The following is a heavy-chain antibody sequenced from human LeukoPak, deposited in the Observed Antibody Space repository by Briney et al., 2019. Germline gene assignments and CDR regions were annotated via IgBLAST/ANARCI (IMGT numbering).Heavy chain of an antibody. CDR2: ISAYNGNT. CDR3: ARSTGTTYYYYYDMDG. Sequence: ASVKVTCKASGYTFTSYGISWVRQAPGQGLEWMGWISAYNGNTNYAQKLQGRVTMTTDTSTSTAYMELRSLRSDDTAVYYCARSTGTTYYYYYDMDGWGRGSTATVCS. CDR1: GYTFTSYG. D-gene: IGHD1-1*01. V-gene: IGHV1-18*01. J-gene: IGHJ6*03.